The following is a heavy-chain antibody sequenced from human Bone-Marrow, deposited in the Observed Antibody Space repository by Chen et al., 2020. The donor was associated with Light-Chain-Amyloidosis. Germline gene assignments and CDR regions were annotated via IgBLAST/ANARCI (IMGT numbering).Heavy chain of an antibody. CDR3: ARALLVPAAIGY. D-gene: IGHD2-2*02. CDR2: INHSGST. CDR1: GGSFSGYY. Sequence: QVQLQQWGAGLLKPSETLSLTCAVYGGSFSGYYWSWIRQPPGKGLEWIGEINHSGSTNYNPSLKSRVTISVDTSKNQFSLKLSSVTAADTAVYYCARALLVPAAIGYWGQGTLVTVSS. J-gene: IGHJ4*02. V-gene: IGHV4-34*01.